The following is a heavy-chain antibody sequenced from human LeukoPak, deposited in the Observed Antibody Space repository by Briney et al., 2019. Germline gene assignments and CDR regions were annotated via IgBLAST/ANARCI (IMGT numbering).Heavy chain of an antibody. CDR1: GGSFSGYY. V-gene: IGHV4-34*01. CDR3: AREADY. CDR2: INHSGST. Sequence: ETLSLTCAVYGGSFSGYYWSWIRQPPGKGLEWIGEINHSGSTNYNPSLKSRVTISVDTSKNQFSLKLSSVTAADTAVYYCAREADYWGQGTLVTVSS. J-gene: IGHJ4*02.